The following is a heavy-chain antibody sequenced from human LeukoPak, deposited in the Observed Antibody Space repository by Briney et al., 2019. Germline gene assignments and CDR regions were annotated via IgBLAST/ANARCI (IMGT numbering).Heavy chain of an antibody. D-gene: IGHD2-15*01. CDR2: FSVSDQTT. J-gene: IGHJ5*02. CDR3: ARGADGVSSNSRGWFDP. CDR1: GFTFSSYA. V-gene: IGHV3-23*01. Sequence: GGTLRLSCAASGFTFSSYAMSWVRQAPGKGLEWVSGFSVSDQTTYYADSVKGRFTISRDNAKNSLYLEMNSLRAEDTAVYYCARGADGVSSNSRGWFDPWGQGTLVTVSS.